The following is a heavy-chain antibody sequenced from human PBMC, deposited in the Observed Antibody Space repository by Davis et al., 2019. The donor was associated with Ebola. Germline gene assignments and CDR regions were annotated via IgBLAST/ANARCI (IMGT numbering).Heavy chain of an antibody. V-gene: IGHV1-69*02. J-gene: IGHJ4*02. D-gene: IGHD1-26*01. CDR2: IIPILGIA. CDR3: ADNLGATDY. CDR1: GYTFTGYY. Sequence: SVKVSCKASGYTFTGYYMHWVRQAPGQGLEWMGRIIPILGIANYAQKFQGRVTITADKSTSTAYMELSSLRSEDTAVYYCADNLGATDYWGQGTLVTVSS.